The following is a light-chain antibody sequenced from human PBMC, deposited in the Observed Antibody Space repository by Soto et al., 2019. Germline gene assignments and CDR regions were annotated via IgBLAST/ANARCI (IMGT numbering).Light chain of an antibody. J-gene: IGKJ4*01. CDR1: QSVSNK. V-gene: IGKV3D-15*01. Sequence: EIVMTQSPATLSVSPGERATLSCRASQSVSNKLAWYQQKRGQTPRLLIHSASIRATGIPARFSGSGSGTEFTLTISSLQSEDFAIYYCQQYYNWLTFGGGTEVEI. CDR3: QQYYNWLT. CDR2: SAS.